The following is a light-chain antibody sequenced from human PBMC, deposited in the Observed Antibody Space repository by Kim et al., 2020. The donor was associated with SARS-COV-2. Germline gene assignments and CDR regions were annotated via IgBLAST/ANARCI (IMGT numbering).Light chain of an antibody. Sequence: EIVLTQSPGTQSLSPGERATLSCRASQSVSSSYFAWYQQKPGQAPRLLIYGASSRATGIPDRFSGSGSGTDFTLTISRLEPGDFAVYYCQQYASSPTFGQGTKVEIK. CDR1: QSVSSSY. V-gene: IGKV3-20*01. J-gene: IGKJ1*01. CDR2: GAS. CDR3: QQYASSPT.